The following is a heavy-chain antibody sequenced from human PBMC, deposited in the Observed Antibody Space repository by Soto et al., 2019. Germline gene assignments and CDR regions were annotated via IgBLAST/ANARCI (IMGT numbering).Heavy chain of an antibody. Sequence: ASVKVSCKTSGYSFSKYGINWVRQAPGQGLEWMGWISGYNGNTNYAQTVQGRVTMTTDTSTGTVYMELRSLKSDDTAIYYCSRFIMVGGWFDPNYYHGMDVWG. CDR3: SRFIMVGGWFDPNYYHGMDV. D-gene: IGHD6-19*01. CDR2: ISGYNGNT. V-gene: IGHV1-18*01. CDR1: GYSFSKYG. J-gene: IGHJ6*02.